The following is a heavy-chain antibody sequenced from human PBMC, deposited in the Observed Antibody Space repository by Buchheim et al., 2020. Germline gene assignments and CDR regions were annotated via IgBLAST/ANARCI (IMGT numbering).Heavy chain of an antibody. CDR3: AKDGRRYCSSTSCYTIDY. Sequence: QVQLVESGGGVVQPGRSLRLSCAASGFTFSSYGMHWVRQAPGKGLEWVAVISYDGSNKYYADSVKGRFTISRDTSKNTLYLQMNSLRAEDTAVYYCAKDGRRYCSSTSCYTIDYWGQGTL. V-gene: IGHV3-30*18. J-gene: IGHJ4*02. D-gene: IGHD2-2*02. CDR2: ISYDGSNK. CDR1: GFTFSSYG.